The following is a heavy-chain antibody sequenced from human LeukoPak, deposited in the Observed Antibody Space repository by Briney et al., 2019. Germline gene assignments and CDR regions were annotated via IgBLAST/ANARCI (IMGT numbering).Heavy chain of an antibody. V-gene: IGHV5-51*01. D-gene: IGHD3-10*01. Sequence: RPGESLKISCKGSGYSFSSYWIGWVRQLPGKGLEWMGIIYPGDSDTRYSPSFQGQVTISADKSISTAYLQWSSLKASDTAMYYCARTFYGSGSYYPYWGQGTLVTVSS. J-gene: IGHJ4*02. CDR2: IYPGDSDT. CDR3: ARTFYGSGSYYPY. CDR1: GYSFSSYW.